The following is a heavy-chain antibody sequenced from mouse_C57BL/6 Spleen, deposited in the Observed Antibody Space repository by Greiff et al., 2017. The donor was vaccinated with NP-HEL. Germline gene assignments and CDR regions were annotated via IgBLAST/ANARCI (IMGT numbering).Heavy chain of an antibody. J-gene: IGHJ2*01. V-gene: IGHV5-17*01. D-gene: IGHD1-1*01. CDR1: GFTFSDYG. CDR3: ARGCGVALDD. Sequence: VQLKESGGGLVKPGGSLKLSCAASGFTFSDYGMHWVRQAPEQGLEWVAYISSGSSTIYYADTVKGRFTLSRDNAKNTLFLQMTSLRSADTAMYYCARGCGVALDDWGQGTTLTGSS. CDR2: ISSGSSTI.